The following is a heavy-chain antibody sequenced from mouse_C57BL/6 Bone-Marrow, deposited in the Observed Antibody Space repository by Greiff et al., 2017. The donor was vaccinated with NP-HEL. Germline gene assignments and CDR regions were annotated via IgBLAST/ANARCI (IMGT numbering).Heavy chain of an antibody. J-gene: IGHJ2*01. CDR2: IDPENGDT. CDR1: GFNIKDDY. D-gene: IGHD1-1*01. CDR3: TTGVITTVVAD. V-gene: IGHV14-4*01. Sequence: VQLKQSGAELVRPGASVKLSCTASGFNIKDDYMHWVKQRPEQGLEWIGWIDPENGDTEYASKFQGKATITADTSSNTAYLQLSSLTSEDTAVYYCTTGVITTVVADWGQGTTLTVSS.